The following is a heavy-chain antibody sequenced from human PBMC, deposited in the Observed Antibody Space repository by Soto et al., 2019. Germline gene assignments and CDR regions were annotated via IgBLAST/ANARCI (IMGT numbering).Heavy chain of an antibody. CDR3: ARVGTALYFDH. D-gene: IGHD2-21*02. CDR2: ISSSGGNT. CDR1: GFTFTTYT. Sequence: EGQLLESGGGLVQPGGSLRLSCAVSGFTFTTYTMSWVRQAQGKGLEWVSGISSSGGNTYYAESVKGRFTISRDNSKNTLYLQMNSLRADDTAAYYCARVGTALYFDHWGQGTLVSVSS. V-gene: IGHV3-23*01. J-gene: IGHJ4*02.